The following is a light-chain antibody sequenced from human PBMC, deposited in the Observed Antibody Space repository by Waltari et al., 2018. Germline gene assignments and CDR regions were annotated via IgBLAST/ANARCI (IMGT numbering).Light chain of an antibody. CDR1: SSDVGGHNY. Sequence: QSALTQPASVSGSPGQSITISCTGSSSDVGGHNYVSWYQQLPGKAPKLIIFDVTQRPSGVSNRFSASKSANTASLTISGLQTEDEADYYCTSWTSTGALWVFGGGTKLTVL. CDR2: DVT. CDR3: TSWTSTGALWV. J-gene: IGLJ3*02. V-gene: IGLV2-14*01.